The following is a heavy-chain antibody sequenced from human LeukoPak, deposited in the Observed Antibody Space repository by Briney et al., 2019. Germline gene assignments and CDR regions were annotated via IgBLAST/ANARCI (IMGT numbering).Heavy chain of an antibody. J-gene: IGHJ2*01. CDR1: GGSISSGSYY. CDR2: IYTSGST. CDR3: ARDRWAEEYWYFDL. D-gene: IGHD3-16*01. Sequence: MTSQTLSPTCTVSGGSISSGSYYWSWIRQPAGKGLEWIGRIYTSGSTNYNPSLKSRVTISVDTSKNQFSLKLSSVTAADTAVYYCARDRWAEEYWYFDLWGRGTLVTVSS. V-gene: IGHV4-61*02.